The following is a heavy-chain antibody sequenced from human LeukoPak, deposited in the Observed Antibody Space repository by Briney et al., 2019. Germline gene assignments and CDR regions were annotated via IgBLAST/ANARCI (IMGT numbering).Heavy chain of an antibody. CDR3: ARQAPHSSDY. D-gene: IGHD6-13*01. CDR1: GGSISSSSYS. Sequence: SETLSLTCTVSGGSISSSSYSWGWIRQPPGKGLEWIGSIYYSGSTYYNPSLKSRVTISVDTSKIQFSLKLSSVTAADTAVYYCARQAPHSSDYWGQGALVTVSS. J-gene: IGHJ4*02. V-gene: IGHV4-39*01. CDR2: IYYSGST.